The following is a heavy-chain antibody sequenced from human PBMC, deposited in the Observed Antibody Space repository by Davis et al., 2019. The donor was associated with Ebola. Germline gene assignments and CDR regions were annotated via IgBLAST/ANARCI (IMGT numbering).Heavy chain of an antibody. J-gene: IGHJ4*02. Sequence: GGSLRLSCAASGFTFSDYYMTWIRQAPGKGLEWVSCISGVSTYTNYADSVKGRFTISRDNSKDTLYLEMSSLRAEDTAIYYCARGPGWLRLQGFFDYWGQGVLVTVSS. D-gene: IGHD5-24*01. CDR2: ISGVSTYT. CDR1: GFTFSDYY. V-gene: IGHV3-11*05. CDR3: ARGPGWLRLQGFFDY.